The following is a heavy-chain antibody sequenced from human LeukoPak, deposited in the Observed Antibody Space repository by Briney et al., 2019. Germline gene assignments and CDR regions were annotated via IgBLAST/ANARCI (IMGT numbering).Heavy chain of an antibody. CDR3: AKDYARVTMVRGVMDV. D-gene: IGHD3-10*01. Sequence: GTSLRLSCAASGFTFSTYAMSWVRQAPGKGLEWVSGISGSGGNTYYADSVKGRFTISRDNSKNTLYLQMNSLRAEDTAVYYCAKDYARVTMVRGVMDVWGKGTTVTVSS. CDR1: GFTFSTYA. J-gene: IGHJ6*04. CDR2: ISGSGGNT. V-gene: IGHV3-23*01.